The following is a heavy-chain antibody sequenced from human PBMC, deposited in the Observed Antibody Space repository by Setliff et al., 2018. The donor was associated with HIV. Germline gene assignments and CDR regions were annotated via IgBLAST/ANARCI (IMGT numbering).Heavy chain of an antibody. CDR2: IFYSGST. Sequence: SETLSLTCAVYGGSFSGYYWSWIRQPPGKGLEWIGYIFYSGSTNYNPSLKSRVTVSVDTSKNQFSLKLGSVTAADTAVYYCARESPSSSWFYFDFWGQGTLVTVSS. D-gene: IGHD6-13*01. CDR3: ARESPSSSWFYFDF. J-gene: IGHJ4*02. CDR1: GGSFSGYY. V-gene: IGHV4-34*12.